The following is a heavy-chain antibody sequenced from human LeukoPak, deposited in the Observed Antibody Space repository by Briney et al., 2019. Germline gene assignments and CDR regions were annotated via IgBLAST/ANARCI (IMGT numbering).Heavy chain of an antibody. Sequence: ASVKVSCKASGYTFTSYGISWVRQAPGQGLEWMGWISAYNGNTNYAQKLQGRVTMTTDTSTSTAYMELRSLRSDDTAVYYCARDRMATSATVPDYWGQGTLVTVSS. CDR3: ARDRMATSATVPDY. CDR1: GYTFTSYG. J-gene: IGHJ4*02. V-gene: IGHV1-18*01. D-gene: IGHD5-24*01. CDR2: ISAYNGNT.